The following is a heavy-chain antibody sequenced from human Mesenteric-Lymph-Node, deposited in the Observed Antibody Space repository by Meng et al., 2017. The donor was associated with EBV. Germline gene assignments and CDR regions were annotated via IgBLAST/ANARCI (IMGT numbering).Heavy chain of an antibody. CDR2: MYSSGST. J-gene: IGHJ4*02. Sequence: EPGLGNPSHTLPVPGALSDVSISSGGYYWTWIRQPPGKGLECMGYMYSSGSTNYNPSLKSRVTISVDTSKNQFSLKLSSVTAADTAVYYCARVFPDLDYWGQGTLVTVSS. V-gene: IGHV4-31*11. CDR1: DVSISSGGYY. CDR3: ARVFPDLDY.